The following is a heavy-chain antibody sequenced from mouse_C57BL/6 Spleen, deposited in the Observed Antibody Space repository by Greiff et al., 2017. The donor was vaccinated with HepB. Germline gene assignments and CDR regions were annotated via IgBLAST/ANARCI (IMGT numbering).Heavy chain of an antibody. CDR1: GYSITSGYY. D-gene: IGHD2-5*01. V-gene: IGHV3-6*01. Sequence: EVQRVESGPGLVKPSQSLSLTCSVTGYSITSGYYWNWIRQFPGNKLEWMGYISYDGSNNYNPSLKNRISITRDTSKNQFFLKLNSVTTEDTATYYCAIAYYSNLDYWGQGTTLTVSS. CDR2: ISYDGSN. J-gene: IGHJ2*01. CDR3: AIAYYSNLDY.